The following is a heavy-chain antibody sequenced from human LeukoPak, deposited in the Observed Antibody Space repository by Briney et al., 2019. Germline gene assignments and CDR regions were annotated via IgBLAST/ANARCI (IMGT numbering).Heavy chain of an antibody. CDR1: GYTFTGYY. CDR3: ARMGGRSGRNWFDP. Sequence: ASVKVSCKASGYTFTGYYMHWVRQAPGQGLEWMGWINPNSGGTNYAQKFQGRVTMTRDTSISTAYMELSRLRSDDMAVYYCARMGGRSGRNWFDPWGQGTLVTVSS. D-gene: IGHD3-10*01. J-gene: IGHJ5*02. CDR2: INPNSGGT. V-gene: IGHV1-2*02.